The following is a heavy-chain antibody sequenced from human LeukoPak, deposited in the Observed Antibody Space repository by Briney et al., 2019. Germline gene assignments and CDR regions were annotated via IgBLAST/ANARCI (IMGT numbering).Heavy chain of an antibody. V-gene: IGHV3-48*01. J-gene: IGHJ6*02. CDR1: GFTFSLYS. Sequence: PGGSLRLSCAAAGFTFSLYSMNWVRQAPGKGLEWVSYISSSSSTIYYADSVKGRFTISRDNAKNSLYLQMNSLRAEDTAVYYCARDKEYCSSTSCYYYYGMDVWGQGTTVTVSS. D-gene: IGHD2-2*01. CDR2: ISSSSSTI. CDR3: ARDKEYCSSTSCYYYYGMDV.